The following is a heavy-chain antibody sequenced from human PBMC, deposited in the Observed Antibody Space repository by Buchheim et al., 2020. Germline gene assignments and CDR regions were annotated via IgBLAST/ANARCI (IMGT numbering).Heavy chain of an antibody. J-gene: IGHJ4*02. V-gene: IGHV3-30*18. D-gene: IGHD2-2*01. CDR2: TSNDGRDT. CDR1: GFTFSNYA. CDR3: AKDKAAPADYYFDY. Sequence: QVQLVESGGGVVQPGRSLRLSCAASGFTFSNYAMHWVRQAPGKGLEWVTVTSNDGRDTHYADSVRGRFTISRDNSKNTLFLQMNSLRPEDTAVYYCAKDKAAPADYYFDYWGQGTL.